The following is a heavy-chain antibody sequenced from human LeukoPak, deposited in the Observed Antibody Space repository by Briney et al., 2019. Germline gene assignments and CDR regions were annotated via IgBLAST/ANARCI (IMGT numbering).Heavy chain of an antibody. V-gene: IGHV1-2*02. CDR1: GYTFTGYY. CDR3: AREGDIVLMVYAKGLYAFDI. CDR2: INPNSGGT. D-gene: IGHD2-8*01. Sequence: GASVKVSCKASGYTFTGYYMHWVRQAPGQGLEWMGWINPNSGGTNYAQKFQGRVTMTRDTSISTAYMELSRLRSDDTAVYYCAREGDIVLMVYAKGLYAFDIWGQGTMVTVSS. J-gene: IGHJ3*02.